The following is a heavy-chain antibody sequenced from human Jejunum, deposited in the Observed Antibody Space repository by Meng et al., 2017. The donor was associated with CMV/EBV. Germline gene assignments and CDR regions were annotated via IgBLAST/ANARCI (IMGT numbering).Heavy chain of an antibody. D-gene: IGHD3-16*01. Sequence: SEDRHWGGQATGKGMEWGACRRVDGRDKYDADYGKGRFTISRDKSNNTMHLQMDSLRLEDSAVYYCTKDPVPASTLEPYRWFDPWGQGTVVTVSS. CDR2: RRVDGRDK. V-gene: IGHV3-30*02. J-gene: IGHJ5*02. CDR3: TKDPVPASTLEPYRWFDP. CDR1: SED.